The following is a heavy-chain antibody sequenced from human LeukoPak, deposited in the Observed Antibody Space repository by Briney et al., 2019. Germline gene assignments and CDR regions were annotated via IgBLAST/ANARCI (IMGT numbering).Heavy chain of an antibody. CDR3: AKDPGEQQLVSIDY. CDR1: GFTFSSYA. Sequence: GGSLRLSCAASGFTFSSYAMSRVRQAPGKGLEWVSAISGSGGSTYYADSVKGRFTISRDNSKNTLYLQMNSLRAEDTAVYYCAKDPGEQQLVSIDYWGQGTLVTVSS. CDR2: ISGSGGST. V-gene: IGHV3-23*01. J-gene: IGHJ4*02. D-gene: IGHD6-13*01.